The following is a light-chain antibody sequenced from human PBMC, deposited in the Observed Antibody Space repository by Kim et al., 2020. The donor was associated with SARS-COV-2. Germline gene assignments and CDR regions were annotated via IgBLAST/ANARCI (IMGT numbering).Light chain of an antibody. V-gene: IGLV1-44*01. CDR1: SSNIGSNT. CDR3: AAWDDSLNGVI. J-gene: IGLJ2*01. CDR2: SNN. Sequence: ELTQPPSASGTPGQRVTISCSGSSSNIGSNTVNWYQQLPGTAPKLLIYSNNQRPSGVPDRFSGSKSGTSASLAISGLQSEDEADYYCAAWDDSLNGVIFGGGTQLTVL.